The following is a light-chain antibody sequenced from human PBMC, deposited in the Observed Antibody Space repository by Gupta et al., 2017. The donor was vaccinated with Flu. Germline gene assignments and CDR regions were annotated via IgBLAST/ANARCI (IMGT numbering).Light chain of an antibody. Sequence: EIVLTQSPATLSLSPGDRAILSCRASQSVNIYLAWYQQKPGQPPRLLMFDASKRAAGIPDRCSGSGAGTDFTLTIITLEPEDFAVYYCQQRSGLPMYTFGQGTKLE. CDR2: DAS. CDR3: QQRSGLPMYT. J-gene: IGKJ2*01. CDR1: QSVNIY. V-gene: IGKV3-11*01.